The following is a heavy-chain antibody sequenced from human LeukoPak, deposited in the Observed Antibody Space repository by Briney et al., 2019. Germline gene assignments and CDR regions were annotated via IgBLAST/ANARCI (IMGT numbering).Heavy chain of an antibody. Sequence: GGSLRLSCVASGFTFSTHMMSCVRQAPGKGLEWVANINHDGSDKYYVDSVKGRFTISRDNAKNSLYLQMNSLRAEDTAVYYCARDIYSGIYYGVRYWGQGTLVTVSS. D-gene: IGHD1-26*01. J-gene: IGHJ4*02. CDR3: ARDIYSGIYYGVRY. CDR1: GFTFSTHM. CDR2: INHDGSDK. V-gene: IGHV3-7*04.